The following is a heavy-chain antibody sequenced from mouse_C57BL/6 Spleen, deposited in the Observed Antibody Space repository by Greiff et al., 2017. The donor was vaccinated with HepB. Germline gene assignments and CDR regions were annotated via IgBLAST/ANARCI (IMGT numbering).Heavy chain of an antibody. CDR3: ARSGYYGSSYDWYFDV. D-gene: IGHD1-1*01. CDR1: GFNIKDYY. CDR2: IDPEDGET. Sequence: VQLKESGAELVKPGASVKLSCTASGFNIKDYYMHWVKQRTEQGLEWIGRIDPEDGETKYAPKFPGKATITADTSSTTAYLPLSSLTSEDTAVYYCARSGYYGSSYDWYFDVWGTGTTVTVSS. J-gene: IGHJ1*03. V-gene: IGHV14-2*01.